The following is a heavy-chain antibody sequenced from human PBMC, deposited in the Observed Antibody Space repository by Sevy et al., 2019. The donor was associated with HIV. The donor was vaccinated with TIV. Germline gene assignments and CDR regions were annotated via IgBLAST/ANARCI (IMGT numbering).Heavy chain of an antibody. CDR2: IRSKANDYAT. D-gene: IGHD3-3*01. CDR3: TRNYDFWSGYPNNLFDP. J-gene: IGHJ5*02. CDR1: GFTFSGSA. V-gene: IGHV3-73*01. Sequence: GSLRLSCAASGFTFSGSAMHWVRQASGKGLEWVGRIRSKANDYATGYAASVKGRFTISRDDSKNTAYLQMNSLKTEDTAVYYCTRNYDFWSGYPNNLFDPWGQGTLVTVSS.